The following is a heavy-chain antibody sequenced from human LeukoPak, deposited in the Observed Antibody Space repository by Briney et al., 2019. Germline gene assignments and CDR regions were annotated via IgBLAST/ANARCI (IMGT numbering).Heavy chain of an antibody. Sequence: GGSLRLSCVASGFTFKNYAMTGVRQAPGKGLEWVSGISGSGDTTYYADSGKGRFTISRDNSKNTLYLQMTNPRADDTAVYYCANAGSDTMRGYWGQGTPVTVSS. CDR1: GFTFKNYA. CDR2: ISGSGDTT. D-gene: IGHD3-22*01. V-gene: IGHV3-23*01. CDR3: ANAGSDTMRGY. J-gene: IGHJ4*02.